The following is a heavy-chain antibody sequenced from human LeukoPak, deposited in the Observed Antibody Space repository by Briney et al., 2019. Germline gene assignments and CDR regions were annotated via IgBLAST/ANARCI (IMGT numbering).Heavy chain of an antibody. CDR2: IYYSGST. V-gene: IGHV4-59*01. Sequence: ETSEALSLTCTVSGGSISSYYWSWIRQPPGKGLEWIGYIYYSGSTNYNPSLKSRVTIPVDTSKNQFSLKLSSVTAADTAVYYCARNMVRGVVAFDIWGQGTMVTVSS. CDR1: GGSISSYY. J-gene: IGHJ3*02. CDR3: ARNMVRGVVAFDI. D-gene: IGHD3-10*01.